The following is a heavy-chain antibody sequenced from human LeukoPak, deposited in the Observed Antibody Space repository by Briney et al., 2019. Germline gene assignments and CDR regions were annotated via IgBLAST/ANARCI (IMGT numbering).Heavy chain of an antibody. CDR2: TYYRSKWYN. J-gene: IGHJ4*02. CDR1: GDSVSSNSAA. Sequence: SQTPSLTCAISGDSVSSNSAAWNWIWQSPSRGLEWLGRTYYRSKWYNDYAVSVKSRITINPDTSKNQFSLQLNSVTPEDTAVYYCARGGYSSGWSGTFDYWGQGTLVTVSS. CDR3: ARGGYSSGWSGTFDY. D-gene: IGHD6-19*01. V-gene: IGHV6-1*01.